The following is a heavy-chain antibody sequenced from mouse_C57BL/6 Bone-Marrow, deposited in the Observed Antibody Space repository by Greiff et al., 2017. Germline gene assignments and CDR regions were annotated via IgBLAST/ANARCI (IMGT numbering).Heavy chain of an antibody. D-gene: IGHD1-1*01. CDR1: GFTFSSYA. CDR3: ARDQDGSSYWYFDV. CDR2: ISDGGSYT. J-gene: IGHJ1*03. Sequence: EVKLVESGGGLVKPGGSLKLSCAASGFTFSSYAMSWVRQTPDKRLEWVATISDGGSYTYYPDNVKGRFTISRDNAKNNLYLQMSHLKSEDTAMYYCARDQDGSSYWYFDVWGTGTTVTVSS. V-gene: IGHV5-4*01.